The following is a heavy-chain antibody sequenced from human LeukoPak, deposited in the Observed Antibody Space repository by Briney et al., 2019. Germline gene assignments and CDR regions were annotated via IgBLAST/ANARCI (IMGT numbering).Heavy chain of an antibody. V-gene: IGHV1-18*01. D-gene: IGHD3-9*01. CDR1: AYTFTSYG. CDR2: ISAYNGNT. CDR3: ARESYYDILTGRTLYY. J-gene: IGHJ4*02. Sequence: GASVKVSCNASAYTFTSYGISWVRQAPGQGLEWMGWISAYNGNTNYAQKLQGRVTMTTDTSTSTAYMELRSLRSDDTAVYYCARESYYDILTGRTLYYWGQGTLVTVSS.